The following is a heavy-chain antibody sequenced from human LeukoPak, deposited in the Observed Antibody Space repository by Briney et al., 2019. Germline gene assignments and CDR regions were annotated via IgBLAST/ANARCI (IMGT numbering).Heavy chain of an antibody. D-gene: IGHD2-2*01. CDR2: ISGSGGST. V-gene: IGHV3-23*01. J-gene: IGHJ4*02. CDR3: AKVLRYCSSTSCYPYYFDY. CDR1: GFTFSSYA. Sequence: AGGSLRLSCAASGFTFSSYAMSWVRQAPGKGLEWVSAISGSGGSTYYADSVKGRFTIPRDNSKNTLYLQMNSLRADDTAVYYCAKVLRYCSSTSCYPYYFDYWGQGTLVTVSS.